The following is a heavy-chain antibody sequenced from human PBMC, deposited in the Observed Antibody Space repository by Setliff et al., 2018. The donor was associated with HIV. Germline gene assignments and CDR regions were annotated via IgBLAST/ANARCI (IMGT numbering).Heavy chain of an antibody. D-gene: IGHD6-13*01. V-gene: IGHV1-69*10. J-gene: IGHJ4*02. CDR2: IIAILGIA. Sequence: SVKVSCKASGGTFSSYAISWVRQAPGQGLEWMGGIIAILGIANYAQEFQGRVTITTDESTSTAYMELSSLRSEDTAVYYCARGRPYSSFDYWGQGTLVTVSS. CDR3: ARGRPYSSFDY. CDR1: GGTFSSYA.